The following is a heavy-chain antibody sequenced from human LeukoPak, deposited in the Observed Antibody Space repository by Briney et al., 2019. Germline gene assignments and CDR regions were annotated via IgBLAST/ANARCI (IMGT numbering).Heavy chain of an antibody. V-gene: IGHV4-34*01. CDR3: ARGSDGYCSGGSCYSINYFDY. J-gene: IGHJ4*02. Sequence: PSETLSLTCAVYGGSFSGYYWSWIRQPPGKGLEWIGEINHSGSTNYNPSLKSRVTISVDTSKNQFSLKLSSVTAADTAVYYCARGSDGYCSGGSCYSINYFDYWGQGTLVTVSS. D-gene: IGHD2-15*01. CDR1: GGSFSGYY. CDR2: INHSGST.